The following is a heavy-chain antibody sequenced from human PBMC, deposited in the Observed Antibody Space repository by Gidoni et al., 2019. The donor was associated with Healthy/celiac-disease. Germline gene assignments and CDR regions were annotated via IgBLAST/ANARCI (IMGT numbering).Heavy chain of an antibody. V-gene: IGHV4-59*08. D-gene: IGHD2-15*01. Sequence: QVQLQESGPGLVQPSETLSLTCTVSGGSISSYDWSWIRQPPGKGMEWIGYIYYSGSTNYNPSLKSRVTISVDTSKNQFSLKLSSVTAADTAVYYCARSGYCSGGSCYGMAFDIWGQGTMVTVSS. CDR1: GGSISSYD. CDR2: IYYSGST. J-gene: IGHJ3*02. CDR3: ARSGYCSGGSCYGMAFDI.